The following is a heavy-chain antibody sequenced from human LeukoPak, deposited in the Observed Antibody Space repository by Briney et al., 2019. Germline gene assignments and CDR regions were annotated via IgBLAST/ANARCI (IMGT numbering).Heavy chain of an antibody. J-gene: IGHJ2*01. D-gene: IGHD3-3*02. V-gene: IGHV3-53*01. CDR1: GFTVATKY. CDR3: ARVGDHFHWYLDL. CDR2: LYSGDTT. Sequence: GGSLTLSCEASGFTVATKYMNWVRQAPGKGLEWASILYSGDTTYYSDPVKGRFTVSRDSSKNTLYLHINSLRAEDTAVYYCARVGDHFHWYLDLWGRGALVTASS.